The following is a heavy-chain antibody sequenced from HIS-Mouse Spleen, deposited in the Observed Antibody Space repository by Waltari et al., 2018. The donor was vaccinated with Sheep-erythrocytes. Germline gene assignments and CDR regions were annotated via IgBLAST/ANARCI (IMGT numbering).Heavy chain of an antibody. J-gene: IGHJ4*02. CDR3: ARHKDTAMVHFDY. CDR2: IYYSGRT. V-gene: IGHV4-39*01. Sequence: QLQLQESGPGLVKPSETLSLTCTVPGGSISSSSYYWGWIRQPPGKGLEWIGGIYYSGRTYFNPSLKSRVTISVDTSKNQFSLKLSSVTAADTAVYYCARHKDTAMVHFDYWGQGTLVTVSS. CDR1: GGSISSSSYY. D-gene: IGHD5-18*01.